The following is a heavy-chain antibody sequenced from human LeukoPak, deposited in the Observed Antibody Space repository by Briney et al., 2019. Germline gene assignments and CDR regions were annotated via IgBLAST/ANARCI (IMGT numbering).Heavy chain of an antibody. CDR2: IYPRDSRT. D-gene: IGHD2-2*01. J-gene: IGHJ4*02. V-gene: IGHV5-51*01. CDR3: ARHLSDITSSPNY. CDR1: GYSFSSYW. Sequence: GESLKMSCKGSGYSFSSYWIAWVRQMPGKGLEWMGVIYPRDSRTTYSPSFQDQVTISADKSISTAYLQWTSLKASDTAMYYCARHLSDITSSPNYWDPGTLVTVSS.